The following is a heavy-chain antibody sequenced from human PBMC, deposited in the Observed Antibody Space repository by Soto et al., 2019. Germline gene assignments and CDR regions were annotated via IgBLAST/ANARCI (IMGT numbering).Heavy chain of an antibody. V-gene: IGHV1-69*06. J-gene: IGHJ6*02. CDR1: GGTFSSYA. D-gene: IGHD3-22*01. CDR2: IIPIFGTA. CDR3: ASRGYYDSSTYYYYSMDV. Sequence: QVQLVQSGAEVKKPGSSVKVSCKASGGTFSSYAISWVRQAPGQGLEWMGGIIPIFGTANYAQKFQGRVTITADKSTSTAYMELSSLRSEDTAVYYCASRGYYDSSTYYYYSMDVWGQGTTVTVSS.